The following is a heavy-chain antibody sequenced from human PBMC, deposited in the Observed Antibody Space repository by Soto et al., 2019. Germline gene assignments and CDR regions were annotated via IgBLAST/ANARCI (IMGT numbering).Heavy chain of an antibody. Sequence: PGGSLRLSCAASGFTFDDYTMHWVRQAPGKDLEWVSLISCDGGSTYYADSVKGRFTISRDNSKNSLYLQMNSLRTEDTALYYCAKDLNYYDSSAQAGYYGMDVWGQGTTVTVSS. CDR3: AKDLNYYDSSAQAGYYGMDV. J-gene: IGHJ6*02. CDR1: GFTFDDYT. CDR2: ISCDGGST. V-gene: IGHV3-43*01. D-gene: IGHD3-22*01.